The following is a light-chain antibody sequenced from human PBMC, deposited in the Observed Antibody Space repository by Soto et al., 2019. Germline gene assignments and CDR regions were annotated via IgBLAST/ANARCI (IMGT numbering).Light chain of an antibody. CDR3: QQYDASPIT. Sequence: QSPGVGSVCPGGVVGRGGRASRSVSSSFLAWYQQKPGQAPRLLFYGSSTRATGVPDRFSGSGSETDFSLTISRLEPEDFALYYCQQYDASPITFGQGTRLEIK. V-gene: IGKV3-20*01. CDR1: RSVSSSF. J-gene: IGKJ5*01. CDR2: GSS.